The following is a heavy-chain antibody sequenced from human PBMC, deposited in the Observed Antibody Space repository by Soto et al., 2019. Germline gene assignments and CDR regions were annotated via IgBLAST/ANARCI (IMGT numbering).Heavy chain of an antibody. V-gene: IGHV3-33*01. CDR2: IWYDGSNK. J-gene: IGHJ4*02. D-gene: IGHD3-16*01. Sequence: GGSLRLSCAASGFTFSSYVMHWVRQAPGKGLEWVAVIWYDGSNKYYADSVKGRFTISRDNSKNTMYLQMNSLRAEDTAVYYCARAGGGSSFDYWGPGTLVTVS. CDR3: ARAGGGSSFDY. CDR1: GFTFSSYV.